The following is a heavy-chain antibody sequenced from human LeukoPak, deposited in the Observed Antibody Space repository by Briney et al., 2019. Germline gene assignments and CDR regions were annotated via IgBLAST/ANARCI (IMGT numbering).Heavy chain of an antibody. Sequence: GGSLRLSCAGSGFTFSNAWMSWVRQAPGKGLEWVSSVNNGAGETFFADSVKGRFTISRDDSRSMVYLQMNSLSAEDTAVYYCARSGLAPCHYWGQGTLVTVSS. CDR2: VNNGAGET. CDR1: GFTFSNAW. V-gene: IGHV3-53*01. J-gene: IGHJ4*02. CDR3: ARSGLAPCHY. D-gene: IGHD3-10*01.